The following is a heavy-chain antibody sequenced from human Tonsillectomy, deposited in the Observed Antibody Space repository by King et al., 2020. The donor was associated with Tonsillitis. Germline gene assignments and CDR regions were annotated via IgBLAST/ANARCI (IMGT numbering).Heavy chain of an antibody. D-gene: IGHD2-8*02. Sequence: QLQESGPGLVKPSETLSLSCVVSGDSISTNNYLWGWIRQPPGQGLEWIGSILHSGSTYYNPSLKSRVTISVDTSRNRFSLKLRSVTAADTAVYYCARHPIWWSDRRSVWFDPWGQGILVIVSP. J-gene: IGHJ5*02. V-gene: IGHV4-39*07. CDR1: GDSISTNNYL. CDR2: ILHSGST. CDR3: ARHPIWWSDRRSVWFDP.